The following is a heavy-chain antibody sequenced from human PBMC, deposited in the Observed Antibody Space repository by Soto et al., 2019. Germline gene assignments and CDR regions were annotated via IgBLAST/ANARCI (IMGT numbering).Heavy chain of an antibody. D-gene: IGHD4-17*01. CDR1: GGSVSSGSYY. CDR3: AREERYGDYYYGMDV. J-gene: IGHJ6*02. CDR2: IYYSGST. Sequence: PSETLSLTCTVSGGSVSSGSYYWSWIRQPPGKGLEWIGYIYYSGSTNYNPSLKSRVTISVDTSKNQFSLKLSSVTAADTAVYYCAREERYGDYYYGMDVWGQGTTVTVSS. V-gene: IGHV4-61*01.